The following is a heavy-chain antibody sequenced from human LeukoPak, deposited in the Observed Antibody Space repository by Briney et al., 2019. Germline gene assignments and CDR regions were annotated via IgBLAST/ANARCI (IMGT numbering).Heavy chain of an antibody. CDR2: IYYSGST. CDR3: ARDASNAGGFDY. D-gene: IGHD2-2*01. CDR1: GGSISSGGYY. Sequence: SETLSLTCTVSGGSISSGGYYWSWIRQHPGKGLEWIGYIYYSGSTYHNPSLKSRVTISVDTSKNQFSLKLSSVTAADTAVCYCARDASNAGGFDYWGQGTLVTVSS. V-gene: IGHV4-31*03. J-gene: IGHJ4*02.